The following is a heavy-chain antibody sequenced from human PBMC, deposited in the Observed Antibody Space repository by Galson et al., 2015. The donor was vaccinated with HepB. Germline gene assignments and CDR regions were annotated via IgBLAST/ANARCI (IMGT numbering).Heavy chain of an antibody. Sequence: CAISGDSVSNNHAAWNWIRQSPSRGLEWLGRTYYRSKWYNDYAVSVKSRITINPDTSKNQFSLQLNPMTPEDTAVYYCVRDGIRVFDYWGQGTQVTVS. V-gene: IGHV6-1*01. CDR2: TYYRSKWYN. J-gene: IGHJ4*02. D-gene: IGHD1-26*01. CDR1: GDSVSNNHAA. CDR3: VRDGIRVFDY.